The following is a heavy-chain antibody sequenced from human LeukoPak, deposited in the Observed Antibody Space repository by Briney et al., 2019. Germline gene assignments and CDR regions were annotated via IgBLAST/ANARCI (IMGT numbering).Heavy chain of an antibody. CDR1: GGTFSSYA. V-gene: IGHV1-69*13. J-gene: IGHJ4*02. Sequence: SVKVSCKASGGTFSSYAISWVRQAPGQGLEWMGGIIPIFGTANYAQKFQGRVTITADESTSTAYMEQSSLRSEDTAVYYCARVPSFSYGSGSYYNYWGQGTLVTVSS. CDR3: ARVPSFSYGSGSYYNY. CDR2: IIPIFGTA. D-gene: IGHD3-10*01.